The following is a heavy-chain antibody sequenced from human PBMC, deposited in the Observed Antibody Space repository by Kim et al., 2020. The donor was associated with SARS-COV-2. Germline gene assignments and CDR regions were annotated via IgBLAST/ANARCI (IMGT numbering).Heavy chain of an antibody. J-gene: IGHJ4*02. Sequence: KFQGRVTITRETSASTAYMELSSLRSEDTAVYYCARDLVKGIAAAGPFDYWGQGTLVTVSS. CDR3: ARDLVKGIAAAGPFDY. D-gene: IGHD6-13*01. V-gene: IGHV1-3*01.